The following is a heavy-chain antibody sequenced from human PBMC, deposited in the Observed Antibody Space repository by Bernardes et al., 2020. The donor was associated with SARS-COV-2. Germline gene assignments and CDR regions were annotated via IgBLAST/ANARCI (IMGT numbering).Heavy chain of an antibody. V-gene: IGHV3-23*01. D-gene: IGHD2-15*01. J-gene: IGHJ6*02. CDR2: VTGTGGNT. CDR1: GFTFTKHA. Sequence: GGSLRLSCSASGFTFTKHAMTWVRQAPGKGLAWVSGVTGTGGNTYYADSVKGRFTITRDNSKNTLYLQMNSLRAEDTAVYFCAKGRHMDYWSGGSCYGVDVWGQGTTVTVSS. CDR3: AKGRHMDYWSGGSCYGVDV.